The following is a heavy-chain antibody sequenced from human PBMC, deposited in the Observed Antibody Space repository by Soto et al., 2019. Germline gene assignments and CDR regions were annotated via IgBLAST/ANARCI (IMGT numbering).Heavy chain of an antibody. D-gene: IGHD2-15*01. J-gene: IGHJ5*02. Sequence: EVQLVESGGGLVKPGGSLRLSCAASGFTFSSYSMNWVRQAPGKGLEWVSSISSSSYIYYADSVKGRFTISRDNAKNSLYLQMNSLRAEDTAVYYCARKGCSGGSCENWFDPWGQGSLVTVSS. V-gene: IGHV3-21*01. CDR1: GFTFSSYS. CDR3: ARKGCSGGSCENWFDP. CDR2: ISSSSYI.